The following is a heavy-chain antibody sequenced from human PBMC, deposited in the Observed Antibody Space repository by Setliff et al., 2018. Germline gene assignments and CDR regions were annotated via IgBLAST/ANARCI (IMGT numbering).Heavy chain of an antibody. CDR2: INPHNEGT. Sequence: ASVKFSCKSSGYSFIDYYIHWVRQAPGQGLEWMGWINPHNEGTTFAQKFQDRVTATTDTSITTAYLKLSGLTSDDTAVYYCSRGRRGSTWTSDSWGQGTLVTVSS. CDR3: SRGRRGSTWTSDS. CDR1: GYSFIDYY. D-gene: IGHD2-2*01. J-gene: IGHJ4*02. V-gene: IGHV1-2*02.